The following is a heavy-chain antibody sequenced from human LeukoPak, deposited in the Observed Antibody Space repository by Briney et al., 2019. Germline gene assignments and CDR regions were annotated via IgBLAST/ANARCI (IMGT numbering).Heavy chain of an antibody. CDR2: IYYSGST. J-gene: IGHJ5*02. CDR1: GGSISSGGYY. V-gene: IGHV4-31*03. CDR3: ARDIVVVPAGIQKSHWFDP. D-gene: IGHD2-2*02. Sequence: SETLSLTCTVSGGSISSGGYYWSWIRQHPGKGLGWIGYIYYSGSTYYNPSLKSRVTISVDTSKNQFSLKLSSVTAADTAVYYCARDIVVVPAGIQKSHWFDPWGQGTLVTVSS.